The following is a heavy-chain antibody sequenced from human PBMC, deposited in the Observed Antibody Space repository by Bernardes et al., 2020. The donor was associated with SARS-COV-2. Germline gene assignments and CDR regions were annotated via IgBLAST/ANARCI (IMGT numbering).Heavy chain of an antibody. Sequence: GGSLRLSCAASGFTFSNAWMSWVRQAPGKGLEWVGRIKSKTDGGTTDYAAPVKGRFTISRDDSKNTLYLQMNSLKTEDTAVYYCTTDPPVLRYFDWFGGYWGQGTLVTVSS. J-gene: IGHJ4*02. CDR3: TTDPPVLRYFDWFGGY. D-gene: IGHD3-9*01. CDR1: GFTFSNAW. CDR2: IKSKTDGGTT. V-gene: IGHV3-15*01.